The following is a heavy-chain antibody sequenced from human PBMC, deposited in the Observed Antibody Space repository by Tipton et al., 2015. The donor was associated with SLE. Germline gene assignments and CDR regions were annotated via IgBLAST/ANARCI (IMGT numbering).Heavy chain of an antibody. V-gene: IGHV4-4*02. J-gene: IGHJ6*02. Sequence: TLSLTCTISGDSITSGYWWTWVRQPPGKGLEWIADIYHSGASNYNPSLRSRVTISIDKSRNQFSLKLTSVTAADTAVYYCARGMVTWRGAIIGVDVWGQGTTVNVSS. CDR3: ARGMVTWRGAIIGVDV. CDR2: IYHSGAS. CDR1: GDSITSGYW. D-gene: IGHD2-21*02.